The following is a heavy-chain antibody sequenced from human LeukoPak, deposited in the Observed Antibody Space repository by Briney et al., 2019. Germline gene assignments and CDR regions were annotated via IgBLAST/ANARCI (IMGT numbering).Heavy chain of an antibody. V-gene: IGHV1-18*01. Sequence: ASVKVSCKVSGYTFTSYGISWVRQAPGQGREWMGWISAYNGNTNYAQKLQGRVTMTTDTSTSTAYMGLRSLRSDDTAVYYCARDSDYYYDSSAWGFDYWGQGTLVTVSS. D-gene: IGHD3-22*01. CDR3: ARDSDYYYDSSAWGFDY. CDR2: ISAYNGNT. J-gene: IGHJ4*02. CDR1: GYTFTSYG.